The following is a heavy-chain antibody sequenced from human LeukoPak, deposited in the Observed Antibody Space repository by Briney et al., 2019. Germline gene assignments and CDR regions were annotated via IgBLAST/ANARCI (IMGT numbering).Heavy chain of an antibody. V-gene: IGHV3-21*04. Sequence: GGSLRLSCAASGFIFSDQNMNWVRQAPGKGLGWVSSISRTSNYIYYADSVKGRFTISRDNAKNSLYLQMNSLRAEDTAVYYCARDYGDLDYWGQGTLVTVSS. J-gene: IGHJ4*02. D-gene: IGHD4-17*01. CDR3: ARDYGDLDY. CDR2: ISRTSNYI. CDR1: GFIFSDQN.